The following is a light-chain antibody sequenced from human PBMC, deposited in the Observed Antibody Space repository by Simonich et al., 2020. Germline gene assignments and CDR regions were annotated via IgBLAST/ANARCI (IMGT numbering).Light chain of an antibody. CDR2: EDR. CDR1: ALPKKY. V-gene: IGLV3-10*01. Sequence: SYELTQPPSVSVSPGQTARITCSGDALPKKYAYWYQQKSGQAPGLVSYEDRKRPSGIPERFSGSSAGTMATLTISGAQVEDEADYYCYSTDSSGNHRVFGGGTKLTVL. J-gene: IGLJ2*01. CDR3: YSTDSSGNHRV.